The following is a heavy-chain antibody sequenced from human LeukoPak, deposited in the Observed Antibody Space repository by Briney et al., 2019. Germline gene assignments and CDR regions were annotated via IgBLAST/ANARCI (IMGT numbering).Heavy chain of an antibody. J-gene: IGHJ4*02. CDR3: AKDRSGTYSFDY. Sequence: GGSLRLSCSASGFTFSSDTMHWVRQAPGKGLEYVSSISSNGGRTWYADSVKGRLTISRDNSKDTLYLQMSSLRAEDTALYYCAKDRSGTYSFDYWGQGTLVTVSS. CDR1: GFTFSSDT. D-gene: IGHD1-26*01. V-gene: IGHV3-64D*06. CDR2: ISSNGGRT.